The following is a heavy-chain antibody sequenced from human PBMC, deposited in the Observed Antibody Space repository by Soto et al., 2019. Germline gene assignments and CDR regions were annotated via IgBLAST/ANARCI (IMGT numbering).Heavy chain of an antibody. CDR1: GFTFSSYA. V-gene: IGHV3-23*01. J-gene: IGHJ6*02. Sequence: GGSLRLSCAASGFTFSSYAMSWVRQAPGKGLEWVSAISGSGGSTYYADSVKGRFTISRDNSKNTLYLQMNSLRAEDTAVYYCAKDRDYSNYGVRYYYGMDVWGQGTTVTVSS. CDR2: ISGSGGST. D-gene: IGHD4-4*01. CDR3: AKDRDYSNYGVRYYYGMDV.